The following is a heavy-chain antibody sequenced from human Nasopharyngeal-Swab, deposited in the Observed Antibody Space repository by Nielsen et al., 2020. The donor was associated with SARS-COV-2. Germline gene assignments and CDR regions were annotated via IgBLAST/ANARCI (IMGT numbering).Heavy chain of an antibody. V-gene: IGHV3-74*03. Sequence: GESLKISCAASGFSFSTYWMHWVRHTPGKGLVWVSRLKTDGSDTMYADSVKGRFTISRDNAKNTLYLQMNSLGEEDTALYYCARETSPSGAYYFDFWGRGTRVTVS. J-gene: IGHJ4*02. CDR3: ARETSPSGAYYFDF. CDR1: GFSFSTYW. D-gene: IGHD3-16*01. CDR2: LKTDGSDT.